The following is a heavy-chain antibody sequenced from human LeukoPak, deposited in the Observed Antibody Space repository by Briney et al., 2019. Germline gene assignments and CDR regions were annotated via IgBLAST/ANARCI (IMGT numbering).Heavy chain of an antibody. CDR1: GFAFSNAW. CDR2: IKSKTDGGTT. Sequence: PGGSLRLSCAASGFAFSNAWMSWVRPAPGKGLEWVGRIKSKTDGGTTDYAAPVKGRFTISRDDSKNTLYLQMNSLKTEDTAVYYCTTGGYGGQFDYWGQGTLVTVSS. V-gene: IGHV3-15*01. CDR3: TTGGYGGQFDY. D-gene: IGHD5-12*01. J-gene: IGHJ4*02.